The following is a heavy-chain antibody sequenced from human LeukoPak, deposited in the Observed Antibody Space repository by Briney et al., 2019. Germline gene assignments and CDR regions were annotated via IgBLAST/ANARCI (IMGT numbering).Heavy chain of an antibody. CDR2: IKQDGSEK. CDR3: ASSATVVTPDGAFDI. V-gene: IGHV3-7*01. CDR1: GFSFSSYW. J-gene: IGHJ3*02. D-gene: IGHD4-23*01. Sequence: PGGSLRLSCAASGFSFSSYWMSWVRQAPGKGLEWVANIKQDGSEKYYLDSVKGRFTISRDNAKNSLYLQINSLRAEDTAVYYCASSATVVTPDGAFDIWGQGTMVTVSS.